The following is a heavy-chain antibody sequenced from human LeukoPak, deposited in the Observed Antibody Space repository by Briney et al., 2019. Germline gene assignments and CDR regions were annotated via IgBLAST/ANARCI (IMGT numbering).Heavy chain of an antibody. V-gene: IGHV3-73*01. CDR3: TRLKWELGVDY. CDR2: IRSKANNYAT. D-gene: IGHD1-26*01. Sequence: GGSLRLSCAASGFTFSGSAMHWVRQASGKGLEWVGRIRSKANNYATAYAASVKGRFTISRDDSKNTAYLQMNSLKTEDTAVYYCTRLKWELGVDYWGPGTLVTVSS. J-gene: IGHJ4*02. CDR1: GFTFSGSA.